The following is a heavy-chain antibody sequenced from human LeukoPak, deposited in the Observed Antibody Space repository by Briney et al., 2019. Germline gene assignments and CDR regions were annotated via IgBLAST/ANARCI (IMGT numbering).Heavy chain of an antibody. Sequence: GGSLRLSCAASGFTVSSNYMSWVRQAPGKGLEWVSVIYSGGSTYYADSVKGRFTISRDNSKNTLYLQMNSLRTEDTAVYYCARDQSEDYYDSSGYVYWGQGTLVTVSS. D-gene: IGHD3-22*01. CDR2: IYSGGST. V-gene: IGHV3-66*01. CDR3: ARDQSEDYYDSSGYVY. J-gene: IGHJ4*02. CDR1: GFTVSSNY.